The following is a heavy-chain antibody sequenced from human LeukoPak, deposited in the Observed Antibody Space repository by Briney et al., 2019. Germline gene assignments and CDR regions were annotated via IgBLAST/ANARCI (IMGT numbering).Heavy chain of an antibody. D-gene: IGHD1-26*01. CDR2: ISGSGDTT. CDR3: AKGGKWDVTPFDY. V-gene: IGHV3-23*01. CDR1: GFTVSSNY. Sequence: GGSLRLSCAASGFTVSSNYMSWVRQAPGKGLEWVSGISGSGDTTYYADSVKGRFTISRDNSKNTVYLQMNSLRAEDTAVYYCAKGGKWDVTPFDYWGQGTLVTVSS. J-gene: IGHJ4*02.